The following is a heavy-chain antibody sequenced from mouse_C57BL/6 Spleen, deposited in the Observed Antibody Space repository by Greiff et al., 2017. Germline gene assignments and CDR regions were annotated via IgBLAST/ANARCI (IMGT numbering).Heavy chain of an antibody. Sequence: VKLQESGAELVKPGSSVKLSCKASGYTFTSYWMAWVQQTPGQGLEWIGNIYPSGSDTHYHHQFKDKSTLTVDKSSSTAYMQLSSLTSEDSAVYYWGMSYGSHAGFACWGQGTLVTVSA. CDR1: GYTFTSYW. CDR3: GMSYGSHAGFAC. CDR2: IYPSGSDT. V-gene: IGHV1-61*01. J-gene: IGHJ3*01. D-gene: IGHD1-1*01.